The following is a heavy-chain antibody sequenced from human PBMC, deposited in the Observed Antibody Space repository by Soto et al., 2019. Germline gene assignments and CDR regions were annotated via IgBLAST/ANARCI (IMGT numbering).Heavy chain of an antibody. V-gene: IGHV3-30-3*01. CDR2: ISYDGSNK. CDR1: GFTFSSYA. Sequence: PGGSLRLSCAASGFTFSSYAMHWVRQAPGKGLEWVAVISYDGSNKYYADSVKGRFTISRDNSKNTLYLQMNSLRAEDTAVYYCASSFNPITVIVVVIPPDIWGQGTMVTVSS. D-gene: IGHD3-22*01. CDR3: ASSFNPITVIVVVIPPDI. J-gene: IGHJ3*02.